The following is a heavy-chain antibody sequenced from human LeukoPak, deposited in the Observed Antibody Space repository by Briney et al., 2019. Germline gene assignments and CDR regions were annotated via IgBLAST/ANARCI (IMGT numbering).Heavy chain of an antibody. CDR2: VSGSGDRT. V-gene: IGHV3-23*01. J-gene: IGHJ4*02. CDR1: GFTFTTYA. Sequence: GGSLRLSCAASGFTFTTYAMTWVHQAPGKGPEWVSAVSGSGDRTVYGDSVKGRFTISRDNSKNIVSLHMNSLKAEDTALYYCTKELWEGSGYLEYWGQGILVTVSS. D-gene: IGHD3-3*01. CDR3: TKELWEGSGYLEY.